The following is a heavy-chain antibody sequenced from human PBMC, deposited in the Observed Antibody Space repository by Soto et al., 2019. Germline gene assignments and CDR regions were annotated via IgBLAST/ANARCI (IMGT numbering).Heavy chain of an antibody. Sequence: QVQLVESGGGVVQPGRSLRLSCAASGFTFSSYGMRWVRQAPGKGLEWVAVISYDGSNKYYADSVKGRFTISRDNSKNTLYLQMNSLRAEDTAVYYCAKEGLLRYFDWLLRDDAFDIWGQGTMVTVSS. CDR1: GFTFSSYG. J-gene: IGHJ3*02. D-gene: IGHD3-9*01. V-gene: IGHV3-30*18. CDR2: ISYDGSNK. CDR3: AKEGLLRYFDWLLRDDAFDI.